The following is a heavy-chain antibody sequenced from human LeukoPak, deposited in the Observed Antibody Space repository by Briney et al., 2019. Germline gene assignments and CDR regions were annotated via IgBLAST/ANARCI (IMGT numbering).Heavy chain of an antibody. Sequence: GGSLRLSCTASGFAFNSFATNWVRQAPGKGLEWVSSISNSDGSSHYADFVKGRFTISRDNSKNTLHLQMNSLRAEDTAVYYCAKSLGVGGYTRYKGFDQWGQGTLVTVSS. V-gene: IGHV3-23*01. J-gene: IGHJ4*02. D-gene: IGHD3-16*02. CDR3: AKSLGVGGYTRYKGFDQ. CDR1: GFAFNSFA. CDR2: ISNSDGSS.